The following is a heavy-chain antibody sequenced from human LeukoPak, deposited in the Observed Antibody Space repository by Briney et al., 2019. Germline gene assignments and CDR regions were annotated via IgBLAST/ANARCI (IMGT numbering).Heavy chain of an antibody. D-gene: IGHD4-23*01. CDR3: ARERDGNIFDY. J-gene: IGHJ4*02. V-gene: IGHV3-53*01. Sequence: PGGSLRLSCAASGFTVSSNYMSWVRQAPGKGLEWVSVIHSGGSTYYADSVKGRFTISRDNSKNTLYLQMNSLRAEDTAVYYCARERDGNIFDYWGQGTLVTVSS. CDR2: IHSGGST. CDR1: GFTVSSNY.